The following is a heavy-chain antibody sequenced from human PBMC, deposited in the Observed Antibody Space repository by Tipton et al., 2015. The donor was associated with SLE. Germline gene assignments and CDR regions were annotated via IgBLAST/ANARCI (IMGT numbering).Heavy chain of an antibody. CDR3: VREEGDEVEVAAFDF. V-gene: IGHV3-30*04. Sequence: SLRLSCAASGFTFSSYAMHWVRQAPGKGLEWVAVISYDGSNKYYADSVKGRFTISRDNAKNTLFLQMKSLRAEDTAVYYCVREEGDEVEVAAFDFWGQGTVVTVSS. J-gene: IGHJ3*01. CDR2: ISYDGSNK. CDR1: GFTFSSYA. D-gene: IGHD2-15*01.